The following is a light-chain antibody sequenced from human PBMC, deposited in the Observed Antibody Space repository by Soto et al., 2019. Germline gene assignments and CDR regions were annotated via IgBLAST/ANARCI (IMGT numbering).Light chain of an antibody. Sequence: QSVLTQSPSASASLGASVKLTCTLSSGHSSYAIAWHQQQPEKGPRYLMKLNSDGSHSKGDGIPDRFSGSSSGAERYLTSSSLQSEDEADYYCQTWGTGWVFGGGTQLTVL. V-gene: IGLV4-69*01. CDR2: LNSDGSH. J-gene: IGLJ3*02. CDR3: QTWGTGWV. CDR1: SGHSSYA.